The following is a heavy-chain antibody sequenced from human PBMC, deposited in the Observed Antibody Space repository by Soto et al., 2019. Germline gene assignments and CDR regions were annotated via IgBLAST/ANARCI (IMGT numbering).Heavy chain of an antibody. J-gene: IGHJ4*02. CDR2: IWYDGSNK. D-gene: IGHD3-3*01. CDR1: GFTFSSYG. V-gene: IGHV3-33*01. CDR3: ARVDFWSGRIIDY. Sequence: GGSLRLSCAASGFTFSSYGMHWVRQAPGKGLEWVAVIWYDGSNKYYADSVKGRFTISRDNSKNTLYLQMNSLRAEDTAVYYCARVDFWSGRIIDYWGQGTLVTVSS.